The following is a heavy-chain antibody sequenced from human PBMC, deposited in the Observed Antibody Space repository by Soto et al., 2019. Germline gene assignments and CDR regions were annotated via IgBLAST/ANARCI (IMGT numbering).Heavy chain of an antibody. V-gene: IGHV4-34*01. J-gene: IGHJ3*02. D-gene: IGHD4-17*01. CDR2: INHSGST. CDR1: GGSFSGYY. CDR3: ARGGNQVTTVTTRAFDI. Sequence: SETLSLTCAVYGGSFSGYYWSWIRQPPGKGLEWIGEINHSGSTNYNPSLKSRVTISVDTSKNQFSLKLSSVTAADTAVYYCARGGNQVTTVTTRAFDIWGQGTMVTVSS.